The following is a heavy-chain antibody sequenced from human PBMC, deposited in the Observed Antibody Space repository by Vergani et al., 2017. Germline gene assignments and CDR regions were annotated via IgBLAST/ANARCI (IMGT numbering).Heavy chain of an antibody. J-gene: IGHJ3*02. CDR3: ARERFRNAFDI. CDR2: IYYSWST. Sequence: QVQLQESGPGLVKPSETLYLTCTVSGGSISSYYWSWIRQPPGKGLVWIGYIYYSWSTNYNPSLKSRVTLSVDTSKNQCTLKLSSVTAADTAVYYCARERFRNAFDIWGQGTMVTVSS. CDR1: GGSISSYY. D-gene: IGHD1-14*01. V-gene: IGHV4-59*01.